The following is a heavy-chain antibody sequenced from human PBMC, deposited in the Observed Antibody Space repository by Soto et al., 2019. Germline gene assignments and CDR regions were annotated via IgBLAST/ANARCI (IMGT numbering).Heavy chain of an antibody. D-gene: IGHD4-17*01. Sequence: QVHLVQSGAEVKKPGSSVKVSCKASGGTFSTFGISWLRQAPGQGLEWMGAIGPFSTTANDALQFRCRLTITGDSQMSTAYMELSSLKSDDTAIYYCAKVGYGDHNWFAPWGQGSLVTVSS. V-gene: IGHV1-69*06. CDR2: IGPFSTTA. CDR3: AKVGYGDHNWFAP. CDR1: GGTFSTFG. J-gene: IGHJ5*02.